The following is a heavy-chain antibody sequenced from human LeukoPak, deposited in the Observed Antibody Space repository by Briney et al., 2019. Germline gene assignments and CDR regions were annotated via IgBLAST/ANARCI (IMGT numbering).Heavy chain of an antibody. D-gene: IGHD1-1*01. CDR1: GFTFSSYG. Sequence: QPGRSLRLSCAASGFTFSSYGMHWVRQAPGQGLEWVAVIWYDGSNKYYADSVKGRFTISRDNSKNTLYLQMNSLRAEDTAVYYCVKGLVQTTMSYSVDYWGQGALVTVSS. CDR2: IWYDGSNK. CDR3: VKGLVQTTMSYSVDY. J-gene: IGHJ4*02. V-gene: IGHV3-33*06.